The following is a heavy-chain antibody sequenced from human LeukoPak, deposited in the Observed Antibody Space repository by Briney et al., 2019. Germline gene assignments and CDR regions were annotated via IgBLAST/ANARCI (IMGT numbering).Heavy chain of an antibody. Sequence: ASVKVSCKASGYTFTGYYMHWLRQAPGQGLEWMGRINPNSGGTNYAQKFQGGVTRTRATSTTTADMELSRLRSDDTAVDYCAREGFWSGYYTHNWFDPWGQGTLVTVSS. D-gene: IGHD3-3*01. CDR1: GYTFTGYY. CDR2: INPNSGGT. CDR3: AREGFWSGYYTHNWFDP. J-gene: IGHJ5*02. V-gene: IGHV1-2*06.